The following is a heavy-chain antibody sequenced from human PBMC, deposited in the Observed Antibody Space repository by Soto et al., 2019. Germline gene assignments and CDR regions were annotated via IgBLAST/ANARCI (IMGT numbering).Heavy chain of an antibody. V-gene: IGHV3-74*01. CDR1: GFTFSSYW. CDR2: INSDGSST. Sequence: EVQLVESGGGLVQPGGSLRLSCAASGFTFSSYWMHWVRQAPGKGLVWVSRINSDGSSTSYADSVKGRFTISRDNAKNTLYLQMNSRRAEDTAVYYCARSDAGYCSGGSCPWYFDLWGRGTLVTVSS. D-gene: IGHD2-15*01. J-gene: IGHJ2*01. CDR3: ARSDAGYCSGGSCPWYFDL.